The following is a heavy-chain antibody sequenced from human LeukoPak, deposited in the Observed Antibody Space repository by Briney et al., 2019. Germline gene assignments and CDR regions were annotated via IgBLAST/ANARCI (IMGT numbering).Heavy chain of an antibody. CDR3: ARVPSRVVGVATVIDY. CDR1: GYTFTGYY. J-gene: IGHJ4*02. V-gene: IGHV1-2*02. CDR2: INPNSGGT. D-gene: IGHD2-21*01. Sequence: ASVKVSCKASGYTFTGYYMHWVRQAPGQGLEWMGWINPNSGGTNYAQKFQGRVTMTRDTSISTAYMELSRLRSDDTAVYYCARVPSRVVGVATVIDYWGQGTLVTVSS.